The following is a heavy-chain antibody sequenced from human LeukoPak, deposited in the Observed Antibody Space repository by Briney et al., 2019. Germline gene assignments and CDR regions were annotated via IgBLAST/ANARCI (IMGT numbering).Heavy chain of an antibody. J-gene: IGHJ4*02. D-gene: IGHD3-22*01. CDR2: IYTSGST. V-gene: IGHV4-61*02. CDR3: ARGRTYYYDSSGYYFDY. Sequence: PSETLSLTCTVSGGSISSGSYYWSWIRQPAGKGLEWIGRIYTSGSTNYNPSLKSRVTISVDMSKNQFSLKLSSVTAADTAVYYCARGRTYYYDSSGYYFDYWGQGTLVTVSS. CDR1: GGSISSGSYY.